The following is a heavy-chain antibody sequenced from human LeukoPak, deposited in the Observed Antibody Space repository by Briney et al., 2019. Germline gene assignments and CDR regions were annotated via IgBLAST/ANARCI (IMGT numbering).Heavy chain of an antibody. CDR3: AREGPGDSSSWSSFDY. D-gene: IGHD6-13*01. Sequence: GGSLRLSCAASGFTFSSYAMSWVRQAPGKGLEWVSAISGSGGSTYYADSVKGRFTISRDNSKNTLYLQMNSLRAEDTAVYYCAREGPGDSSSWSSFDYWGQGTLVTVSS. V-gene: IGHV3-23*01. CDR2: ISGSGGST. CDR1: GFTFSSYA. J-gene: IGHJ4*02.